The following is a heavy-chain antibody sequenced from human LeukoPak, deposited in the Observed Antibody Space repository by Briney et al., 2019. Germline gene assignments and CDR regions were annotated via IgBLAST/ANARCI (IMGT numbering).Heavy chain of an antibody. Sequence: PGGSLRLSCAASGFTFSNAWMSWVRQAPGKGLEWAGRIKSKTDGGTTDYAAPVKGRFTISRDDSKNTLYLQLNSLRAEDTAVYYCARSRFYFDYWGQGTLVTVSS. V-gene: IGHV3-15*01. J-gene: IGHJ4*02. CDR2: IKSKTDGGTT. CDR3: ARSRFYFDY. CDR1: GFTFSNAW.